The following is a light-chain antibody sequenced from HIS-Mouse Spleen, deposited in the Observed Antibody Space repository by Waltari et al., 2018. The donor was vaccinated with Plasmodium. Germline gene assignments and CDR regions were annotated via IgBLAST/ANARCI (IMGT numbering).Light chain of an antibody. J-gene: IGKJ2*01. Sequence: EIVMTQSPATLSVSPGARATLSCRASQSVSSNLAWYQQQPGQAPSLLIYGAATRATGSPGRFSGSGSGTEFTLIISSMQSEDFAVYDCQQYNNWPPYTFGQGTKLEIK. CDR3: QQYNNWPPYT. CDR1: QSVSSN. CDR2: GAA. V-gene: IGKV3-15*01.